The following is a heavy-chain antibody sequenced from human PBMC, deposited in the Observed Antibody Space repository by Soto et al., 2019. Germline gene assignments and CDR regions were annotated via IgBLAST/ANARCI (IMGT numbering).Heavy chain of an antibody. CDR3: ARDRDGGWFHMDV. D-gene: IGHD6-19*01. CDR2: IWSAGKNE. Sequence: QVQLVESGGGVVQPGRSLRLSCVGSGFPFWHYGMHWVRQAPGKGLEWVAVIWSAGKNESYADFVKGRFAISRDNFKDTLYLQMNSLRAEDSAVYYCARDRDGGWFHMDVWGQGTTVTVSS. CDR1: GFPFWHYG. J-gene: IGHJ6*02. V-gene: IGHV3-33*01.